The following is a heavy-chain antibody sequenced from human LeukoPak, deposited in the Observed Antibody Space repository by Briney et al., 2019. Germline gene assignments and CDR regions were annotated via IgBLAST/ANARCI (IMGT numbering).Heavy chain of an antibody. D-gene: IGHD6-19*01. Sequence: GGSLRLSCAASGFTFSSYAMSWVRQAPGKGLEWVSAISGSGGSTYYADSVKGRFTIFRDNSKNTLYLQMNSLRAEDTAVYYCAKDRWGAVAGNPFDYWGQGTLVTVSS. V-gene: IGHV3-23*01. CDR2: ISGSGGST. J-gene: IGHJ4*02. CDR1: GFTFSSYA. CDR3: AKDRWGAVAGNPFDY.